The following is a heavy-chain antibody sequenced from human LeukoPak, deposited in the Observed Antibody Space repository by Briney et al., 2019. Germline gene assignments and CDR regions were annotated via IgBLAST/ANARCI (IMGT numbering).Heavy chain of an antibody. Sequence: GGSLRLSCAASGITFSTFAMSWVRQAPGKGLGWVSYIGSGSTSIYYGDSVRGRLTVSRDNANNSLYLQMNNLRAEDTAVYYCARRAMGATSFDYWGQGTLVTVSS. CDR3: ARRAMGATSFDY. J-gene: IGHJ4*02. CDR2: IGSGSTSI. CDR1: GITFSTFA. V-gene: IGHV3-11*04. D-gene: IGHD1-26*01.